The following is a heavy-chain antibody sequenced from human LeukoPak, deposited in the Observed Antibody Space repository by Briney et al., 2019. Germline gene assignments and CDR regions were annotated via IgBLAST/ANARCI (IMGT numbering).Heavy chain of an antibody. Sequence: GGSLRLSCAASGFTFTNAWMTWVRQAPGKGLEWVGLIKSKTDGGTADYAAPVKGRFTISRDDSKTTLYLQMNSLKAEDTAVYYCTTGAWIQLWLADYWGRGTLITVSS. J-gene: IGHJ4*02. CDR3: TTGAWIQLWLADY. CDR1: GFTFTNAW. D-gene: IGHD5-18*01. CDR2: IKSKTDGGTA. V-gene: IGHV3-15*01.